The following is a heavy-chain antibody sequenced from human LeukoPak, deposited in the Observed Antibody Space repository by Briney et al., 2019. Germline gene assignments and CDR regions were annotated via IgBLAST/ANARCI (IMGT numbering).Heavy chain of an antibody. D-gene: IGHD4-17*01. CDR1: GGSISYYC. V-gene: IGHV4-59*01. CDR2: IYYSGTT. CDR3: AREDPQTTVPEGMDV. Sequence: PSETLSLTCTVAGGSISYYCWSWIRQSPGKGLEWIGYIYYSGTTNYNPSHKSRVTISVGTSKNHFSLQLRSVTAADTAEYYCAREDPQTTVPEGMDVWGQGTTVTVSS. J-gene: IGHJ6*02.